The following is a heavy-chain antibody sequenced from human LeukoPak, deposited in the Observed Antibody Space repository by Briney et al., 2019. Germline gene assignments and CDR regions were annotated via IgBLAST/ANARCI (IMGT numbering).Heavy chain of an antibody. Sequence: GGSLRLSCAASGFTFSDYYMSWIRQAPGKGLEWVSYISSSGSTIYYADSVKGRFTISRDNSKNTLYLQMNSLRPDDTAVYYCARDSSGWYHWFDPWGQGTLVTVSS. CDR3: ARDSSGWYHWFDP. D-gene: IGHD6-19*01. CDR1: GFTFSDYY. V-gene: IGHV3-11*04. J-gene: IGHJ5*02. CDR2: ISSSGSTI.